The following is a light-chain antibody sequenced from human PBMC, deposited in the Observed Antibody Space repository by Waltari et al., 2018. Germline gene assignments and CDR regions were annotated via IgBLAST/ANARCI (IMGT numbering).Light chain of an antibody. CDR2: DTS. CDR1: QSVDKY. CDR3: QLRTYWPALT. V-gene: IGKV3-11*01. J-gene: IGKJ4*01. Sequence: EIVLTQSPATLSLSPGERATLSCRASQSVDKYFAWYQKKPGQAPRLLIYDTSIRATGIPARFSGSGSATDVTLTISSLEPEDFAVYYCQLRTYWPALTFGGGTKVEIK.